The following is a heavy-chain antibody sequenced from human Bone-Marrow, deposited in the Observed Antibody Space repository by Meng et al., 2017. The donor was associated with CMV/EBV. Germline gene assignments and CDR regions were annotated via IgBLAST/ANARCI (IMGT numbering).Heavy chain of an antibody. J-gene: IGHJ6*02. CDR1: GDSVSSYSAA. D-gene: IGHD3/OR15-3a*01. V-gene: IGHV6-1*01. CDR3: ARAPRTFWTGSDVSFYGLDF. Sequence: SQTLSLTCVISGDSVSSYSAAWNWIRQSPSRGLEWLGRTYYMSKWYNAYALSAKSRITFNPDTSKNQFSLQLNSVTPEDTAVYYCARAPRTFWTGSDVSFYGLDFWGQGTTVTVSS. CDR2: TYYMSKWYN.